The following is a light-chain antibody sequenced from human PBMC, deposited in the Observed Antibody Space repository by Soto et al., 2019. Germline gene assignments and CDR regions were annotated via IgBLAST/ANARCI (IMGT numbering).Light chain of an antibody. CDR3: GTWDSSLSGGWV. J-gene: IGLJ3*02. Sequence: QSVLTQPPSVSAAPGQKVIISCSGSSSNIGNNYVSWNQQLPGTAPKLLIYDNNKRPSGIPDRFSGSTSGTSATLGITGLQTGDEADYYCGTWDSSLSGGWVFGGGTKLTVL. V-gene: IGLV1-51*01. CDR2: DNN. CDR1: SSNIGNNY.